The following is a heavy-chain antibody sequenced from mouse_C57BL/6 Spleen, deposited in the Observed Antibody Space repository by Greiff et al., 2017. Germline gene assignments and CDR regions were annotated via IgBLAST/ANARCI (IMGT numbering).Heavy chain of an antibody. V-gene: IGHV1-82*01. CDR2: IYPGDGDT. J-gene: IGHJ4*01. D-gene: IGHD2-2*01. CDR3: AREGLRQGGYAMDY. Sequence: QVQMQQSGPELVKPGASVKISCKASGYAFSSSWMNWVKQRPGKGLEWIGRIYPGDGDTNYNGKFKGKATLTADKSSSTAYMQLSSLTSEDSAVYFCAREGLRQGGYAMDYWGQGTSVTVSS. CDR1: GYAFSSSW.